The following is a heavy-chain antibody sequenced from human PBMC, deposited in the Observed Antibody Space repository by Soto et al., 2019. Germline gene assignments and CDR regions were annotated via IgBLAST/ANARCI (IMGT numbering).Heavy chain of an antibody. J-gene: IGHJ6*03. CDR2: IHHSGGT. Sequence: QVQLQESGPGQVEPSGTLSLTCAVSSGSISSDNWWSWVRQSPEKGLEWIGEIHHSGGTNYNPSLKSRVTMSVDKSKNQFSLKLRFVTAADSAVYYCTRVDVPVLRGWATRSSYYYYMAVWGKGTTVTVSS. CDR1: SGSISSDNW. CDR3: TRVDVPVLRGWATRSSYYYYMAV. D-gene: IGHD2-2*01. V-gene: IGHV4-4*02.